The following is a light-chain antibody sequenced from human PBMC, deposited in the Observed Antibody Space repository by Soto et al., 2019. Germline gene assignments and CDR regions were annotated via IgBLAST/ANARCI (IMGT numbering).Light chain of an antibody. CDR1: QSVNSN. J-gene: IGKJ1*01. V-gene: IGKV3D-15*01. Sequence: ETVMTQSPPTLSVYSGETVTLSCRASQSVNSNLAWYQQKPGQAPRLLIYHASTRATGIPARFSGSGSGTEFTLTISRLEPEDFAVYYCQQYGSSPRTFGQGTKVDI. CDR3: QQYGSSPRT. CDR2: HAS.